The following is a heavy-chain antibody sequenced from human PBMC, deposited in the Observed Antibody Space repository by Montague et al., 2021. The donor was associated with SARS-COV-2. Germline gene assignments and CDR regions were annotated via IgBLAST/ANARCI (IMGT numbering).Heavy chain of an antibody. V-gene: IGHV3-33*01. Sequence: SLRLSCAASGFSFSSYGLNWVRQAPGKGLEWVAVIWYGGSNKQYADSVKGRFTISRDNSKNTLYLQMNSLRAEDTALYYYARDSFSSCTSSSCYMGGMDVWGQGTMVTVSS. CDR1: GFSFSSYG. D-gene: IGHD2-2*02. J-gene: IGHJ6*02. CDR2: IWYGGSNK. CDR3: ARDSFSSCTSSSCYMGGMDV.